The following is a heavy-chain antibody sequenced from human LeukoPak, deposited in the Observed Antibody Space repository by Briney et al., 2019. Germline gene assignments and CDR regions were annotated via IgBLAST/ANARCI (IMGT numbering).Heavy chain of an antibody. D-gene: IGHD2/OR15-2a*01. CDR1: GYTFTGYY. CDR2: INPNSGGT. CDR3: ARQNSNWFDP. V-gene: IGHV1-2*06. Sequence: ASVKVSCKASGYTFTGYYMHWVRQAPGQGLEWMGRINPNSGGTNYAQKFQGRVTLTGDTSISTIYMELSRLRSDDTAVYYCARQNSNWFDPWGQGTLVTVSS. J-gene: IGHJ5*02.